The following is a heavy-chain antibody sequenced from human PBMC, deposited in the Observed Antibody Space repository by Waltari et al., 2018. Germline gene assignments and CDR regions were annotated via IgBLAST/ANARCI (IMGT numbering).Heavy chain of an antibody. Sequence: EVQLVESGGGLVQPGGSLRRSCAASGFTFRSYAMSWSRQAPGKGLEWVSAISGSGGSTYYADSVKGRFTISRDNSKNTLYLQMNSLRAEDTAVYYCAKDADYDFWSGYHYGMDVWGQGTTVTVSS. J-gene: IGHJ6*02. D-gene: IGHD3-3*01. CDR3: AKDADYDFWSGYHYGMDV. CDR1: GFTFRSYA. V-gene: IGHV3-23*04. CDR2: ISGSGGST.